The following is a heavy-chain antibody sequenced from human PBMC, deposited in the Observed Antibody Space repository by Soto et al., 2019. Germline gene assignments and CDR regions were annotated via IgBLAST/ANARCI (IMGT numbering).Heavy chain of an antibody. CDR3: ARAVYSSGWYSGFDY. CDR1: EFTFDDYG. V-gene: IGHV3-20*04. CDR2: INWNGGSA. J-gene: IGHJ4*02. D-gene: IGHD6-19*01. Sequence: EVQLVESGGGVVRPGGSLRLSCAASEFTFDDYGMSWVRQAPGKGLEWVSGINWNGGSAGYADSVKGRSTISRDNANNSLYLQMNSLRGEDTALYYCARAVYSSGWYSGFDYWGQVTLVTVSS.